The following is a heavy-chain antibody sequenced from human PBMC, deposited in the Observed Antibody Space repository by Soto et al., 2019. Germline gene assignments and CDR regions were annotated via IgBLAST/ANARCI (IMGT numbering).Heavy chain of an antibody. J-gene: IGHJ4*02. CDR2: FFYGGTT. CDR1: GDSVNSGAYY. Sequence: QVQLQESGPGLVKPSETLSLTCTVSGDSVNSGAYYWSWIRQPRGKALEWIGYFFYGGTTNYNPSLKSRVTISVDASKNQYSLRLSSVTAGDTAVYYCATGRYYYGSEYWGQGSLVTVSS. CDR3: ATGRYYYGSEY. D-gene: IGHD3-10*01. V-gene: IGHV4-61*08.